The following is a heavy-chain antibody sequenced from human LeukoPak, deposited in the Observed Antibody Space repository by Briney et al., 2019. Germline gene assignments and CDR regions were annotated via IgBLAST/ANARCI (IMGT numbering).Heavy chain of an antibody. CDR2: ISWNSGSI. Sequence: PGGSLRLSCAASGFTFDDYAMHWVRQAPGKGLEWVSGISWNSGSIGYADSVKGRFTISRDNAKNSLYLQMNSLRAEDMALYYCAASFRTQSYYYDSSGSTGPFDYWGQGTLVTVSS. J-gene: IGHJ4*02. V-gene: IGHV3-9*03. CDR3: AASFRTQSYYYDSSGSTGPFDY. D-gene: IGHD3-22*01. CDR1: GFTFDDYA.